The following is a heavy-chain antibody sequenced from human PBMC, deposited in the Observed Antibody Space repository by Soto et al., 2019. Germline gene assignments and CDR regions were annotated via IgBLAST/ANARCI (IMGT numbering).Heavy chain of an antibody. J-gene: IGHJ3*02. V-gene: IGHV3-21*01. D-gene: IGHD3-3*01. Sequence: TGGSLRLSCAASGFTFSSYSMNWVRQAPGKGLEWVSSISSSSSYIYYADSVKGRFTISRDNAKNSLYLQMNSLRAEDTAVYYCARDKPYDFWSGYYGGHNDAFDIWGQGTMVTVSS. CDR2: ISSSSSYI. CDR3: ARDKPYDFWSGYYGGHNDAFDI. CDR1: GFTFSSYS.